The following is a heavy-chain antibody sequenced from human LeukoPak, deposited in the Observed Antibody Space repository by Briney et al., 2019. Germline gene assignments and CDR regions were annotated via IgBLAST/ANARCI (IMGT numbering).Heavy chain of an antibody. J-gene: IGHJ6*03. D-gene: IGHD2-2*01. V-gene: IGHV3-30-3*02. Sequence: SCKASGGTFSSYAMHWVRQAPGKGLEWVAVISYDGSNKYYADSVKGRFTISRDNSKNTLYLQMNSLRAEDTAVYYCAKEGGGYQAPYYYYMDVWGKGTTVTVSS. CDR2: ISYDGSNK. CDR1: GGTFSSYA. CDR3: AKEGGGYQAPYYYYMDV.